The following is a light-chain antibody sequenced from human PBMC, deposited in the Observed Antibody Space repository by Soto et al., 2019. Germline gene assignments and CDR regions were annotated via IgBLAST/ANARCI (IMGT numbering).Light chain of an antibody. V-gene: IGKV1-16*01. J-gene: IGKJ1*01. CDR1: RDIFNY. CDR3: QHYHIYSGT. Sequence: DIPLTRSQSSMSATVGDRVTITCRASRDIFNYLAWYQQKPGKAPKLLIYAASSLQNGVPSRFSGSGSGTEFTLTIYSLQPDAFATYYCQHYHIYSGTFGQGANVDI. CDR2: AAS.